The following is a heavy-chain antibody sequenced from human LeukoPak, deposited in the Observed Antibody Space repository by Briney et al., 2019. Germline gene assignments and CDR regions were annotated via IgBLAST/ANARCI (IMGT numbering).Heavy chain of an antibody. CDR3: AKDIGLTGYYLGSFGSAFDI. V-gene: IGHV3-9*01. D-gene: IGHD3-9*01. CDR1: GFTFDDYA. J-gene: IGHJ3*02. CDR2: ISWNSGSI. Sequence: GGSLRLSCAASGFTFDDYAMHWVRQAPGKGLEWVSGISWNSGSIGYADSVKGRFTISRDNAKNSLYLQMNSLRAEDTALYYCAKDIGLTGYYLGSFGSAFDIWGQGTMVTVSS.